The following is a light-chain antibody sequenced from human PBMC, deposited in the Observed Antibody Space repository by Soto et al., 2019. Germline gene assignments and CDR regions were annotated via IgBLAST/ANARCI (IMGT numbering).Light chain of an antibody. J-gene: IGKJ2*01. Sequence: DIQMTQSPSSLSASVGDRVTITCRASQGISNYLAWYQQKPGKVPKLLIYAASTLQSGVPSRFSGSGSGTDFTLTISSLQPEDVATYYCQTYNSAPPYTFGQGTKLEI. CDR3: QTYNSAPPYT. V-gene: IGKV1-27*01. CDR1: QGISNY. CDR2: AAS.